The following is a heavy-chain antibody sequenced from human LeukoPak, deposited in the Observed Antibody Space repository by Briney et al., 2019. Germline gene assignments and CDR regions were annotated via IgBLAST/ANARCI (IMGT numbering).Heavy chain of an antibody. CDR1: GGSITSYY. V-gene: IGHV4-59*01. Sequence: SETQSLTCTVSGGSITSYYWNWIRQPPGKGLEWIGYIYYKGSTNYNYNPSLKSRLIISADTSKNQFSLKLSPVTAEDTAVYYCAIGSGSYYPWFDPWGQGTLVTVSS. D-gene: IGHD3-10*01. J-gene: IGHJ5*02. CDR2: IYYKGSTNY. CDR3: AIGSGSYYPWFDP.